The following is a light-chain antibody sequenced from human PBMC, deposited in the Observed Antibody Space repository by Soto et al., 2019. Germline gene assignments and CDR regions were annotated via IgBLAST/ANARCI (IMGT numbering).Light chain of an antibody. V-gene: IGKV3-20*01. CDR3: QRYGG. Sequence: ENVLTQSPGTLSLSPGERATLSCRASQSLSSSYLAWYQQKPGQAPRLLIYGASSRATGIPDRFSGSGSGTDFTLTISRLEPEDFAVYYCQRYGGFGQGTKVDI. J-gene: IGKJ1*01. CDR2: GAS. CDR1: QSLSSSY.